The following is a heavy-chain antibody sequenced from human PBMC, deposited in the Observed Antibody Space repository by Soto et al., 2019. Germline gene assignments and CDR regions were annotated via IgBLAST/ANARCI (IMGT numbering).Heavy chain of an antibody. V-gene: IGHV1-69*04. CDR3: ARDRGYSGYDRYYYYGMDV. Sequence: SVKVSCKASGGTFSSYTISWVRQAPGQGLEWMGRIIPILGIANYAQKFQGRVTITADKSTSTAYMELSSLRSEDTAVYYCARDRGYSGYDRYYYYGMDVWGQGTTVTVSS. CDR2: IIPILGIA. D-gene: IGHD5-12*01. CDR1: GGTFSSYT. J-gene: IGHJ6*02.